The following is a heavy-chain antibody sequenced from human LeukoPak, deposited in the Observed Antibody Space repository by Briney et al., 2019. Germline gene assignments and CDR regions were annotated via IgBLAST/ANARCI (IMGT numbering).Heavy chain of an antibody. CDR1: GGTFSSYA. Sequence: SVTVSCKASGGTFSSYAISWVRQAPGQGLEWMGGIIPIFGTANYAQKFQGRVTITTDESTSTAYMELSSLRSEDTAVYYCARGGPLGPNYYYYMDVWGKGTTVTVSS. V-gene: IGHV1-69*05. J-gene: IGHJ6*03. CDR3: ARGGPLGPNYYYYMDV. D-gene: IGHD3-10*01. CDR2: IIPIFGTA.